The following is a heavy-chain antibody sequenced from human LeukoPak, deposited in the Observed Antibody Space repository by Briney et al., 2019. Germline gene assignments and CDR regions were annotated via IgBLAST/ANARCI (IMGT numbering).Heavy chain of an antibody. Sequence: SGGSLRLSCAASGFTFNIYSMNWVRQAPGKGLEWVSSISSSSSHIFYADSVKGRFTISRDNARNALDLQMNSLRAEDAAVYYCARSVMTGSTTRAFDMWGQGTMVTVSS. D-gene: IGHD2/OR15-2a*01. J-gene: IGHJ3*02. CDR3: ARSVMTGSTTRAFDM. CDR2: ISSSSSHI. V-gene: IGHV3-21*01. CDR1: GFTFNIYS.